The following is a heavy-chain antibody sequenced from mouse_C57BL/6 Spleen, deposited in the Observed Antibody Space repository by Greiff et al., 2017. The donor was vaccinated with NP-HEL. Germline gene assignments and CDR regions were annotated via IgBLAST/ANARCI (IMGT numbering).Heavy chain of an antibody. CDR1: GYSITSGYY. V-gene: IGHV3-6*01. J-gene: IGHJ3*01. Sequence: VQLQESGPGLVKPSQSLSLTCSVTGYSITSGYYWNWIRQFPGNKLEWRGYISYDGSNNYNPSLKNRISITRDTSKNQFFLKLNSVTTEDTATYYCAREGDYDGYWAWFAYWGQGTLVTVSA. D-gene: IGHD2-3*01. CDR2: ISYDGSN. CDR3: AREGDYDGYWAWFAY.